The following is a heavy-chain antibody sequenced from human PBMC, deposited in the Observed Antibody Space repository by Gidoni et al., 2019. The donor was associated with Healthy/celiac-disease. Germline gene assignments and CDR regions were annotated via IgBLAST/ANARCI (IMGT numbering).Heavy chain of an antibody. CDR3: ASSPLGLEGWFDP. Sequence: EVQLVESGGGLVQPGGSLRLSCAAYGFTCSSYWMSWVRQAPGKGLEGVANIKQDGRSKYYLDSVKGRFTISRDNAKNSLYLQMNSLRAEDTAVYYCASSPLGLEGWFDPWGQGTLVTVSS. D-gene: IGHD1-26*01. CDR1: GFTCSSYW. CDR2: IKQDGRSK. J-gene: IGHJ5*02. V-gene: IGHV3-7*01.